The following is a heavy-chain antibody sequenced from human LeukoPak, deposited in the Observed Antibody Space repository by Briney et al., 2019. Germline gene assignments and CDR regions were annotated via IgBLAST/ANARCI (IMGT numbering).Heavy chain of an antibody. CDR1: GFTFHDYA. Sequence: GRSLRLSCAASGFTFHDYAMHWVRQAPGKGLEWVSGISWNGGTIDYADSVRGRFTISRDNAKNSLYLQMNSLRPEDMALYYCAKGPTYSSSSLFDYWGQGILVAVSS. CDR2: ISWNGGTI. V-gene: IGHV3-9*03. J-gene: IGHJ4*02. D-gene: IGHD6-6*01. CDR3: AKGPTYSSSSLFDY.